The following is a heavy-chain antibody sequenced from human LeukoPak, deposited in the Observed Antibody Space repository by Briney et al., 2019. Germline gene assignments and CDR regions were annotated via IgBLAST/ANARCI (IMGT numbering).Heavy chain of an antibody. CDR1: GFTFSSHG. CDR3: VRDNAAADGALDY. CDR2: IWYDGSHR. Sequence: PGGSLRLSCVASGFTFSSHGMHWVRQAPGKGLEWVAVIWYDGSHRYYPDSVKGRFTISRDNSKSTLFLQMDSLRVDDTAVYYCVRDNAAADGALDYWGQGSLVTVSS. D-gene: IGHD5-24*01. J-gene: IGHJ4*02. V-gene: IGHV3-33*01.